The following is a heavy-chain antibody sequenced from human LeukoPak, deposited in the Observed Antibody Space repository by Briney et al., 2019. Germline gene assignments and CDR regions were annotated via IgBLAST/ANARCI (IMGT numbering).Heavy chain of an antibody. V-gene: IGHV3-30*02. Sequence: PGGSLRLSCAASGFTFSSYEMNWVRQAPGKGLEWVTFIRYDGSNKYYADSVKGRFTISRDNSKNTLYLQMNSLRPDDTAIYFCARQESRNYYYEGLDYWGQGNLVTVSS. CDR2: IRYDGSNK. CDR1: GFTFSSYE. CDR3: ARQESRNYYYEGLDY. J-gene: IGHJ4*02. D-gene: IGHD3-22*01.